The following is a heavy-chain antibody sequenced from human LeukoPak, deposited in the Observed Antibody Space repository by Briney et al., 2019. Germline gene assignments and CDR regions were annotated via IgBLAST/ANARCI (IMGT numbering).Heavy chain of an antibody. J-gene: IGHJ4*02. V-gene: IGHV4-39*01. CDR2: IYYSGST. CDR1: GGSISSSSYY. Sequence: SETLSLTCTVSGGSISSSSYYWGWIRQPPGKGLEWIGSIYYSGSTYYNPSLKSRVTISVDTSKNQFSLKLSSVTAADTAVCYCARPLPYDYGDYEDYWGQGTLVTVSS. D-gene: IGHD4-17*01. CDR3: ARPLPYDYGDYEDY.